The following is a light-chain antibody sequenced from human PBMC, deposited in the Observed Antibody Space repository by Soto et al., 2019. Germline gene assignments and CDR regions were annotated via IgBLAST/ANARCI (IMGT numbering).Light chain of an antibody. CDR2: GAS. Sequence: EIVLTQSPGTLSLSPGERATLSCRTSQSVSGRYLAWYQQKPGQAPRLLIYGASSRATGISDRFSGSGSGTDFTLTISRLDPEDFAVYYCQQYGKSRAFGQGTKV. CDR3: QQYGKSRA. CDR1: QSVSGRY. V-gene: IGKV3-20*01. J-gene: IGKJ1*01.